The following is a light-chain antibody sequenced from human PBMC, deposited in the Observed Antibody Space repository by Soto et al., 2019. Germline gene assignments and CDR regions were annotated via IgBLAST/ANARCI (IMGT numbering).Light chain of an antibody. Sequence: EIVLRQSPASLSLSPGERATLSCRASQSVPRNLAWYQQRPGQAPRLLIYDASSRATGIPDRFSGSGSGTDSILTISSLLPEDFAVYYCQQSSNWPPEITFGQGTRLEI. J-gene: IGKJ5*01. CDR1: QSVPRN. V-gene: IGKV3-11*01. CDR3: QQSSNWPPEIT. CDR2: DAS.